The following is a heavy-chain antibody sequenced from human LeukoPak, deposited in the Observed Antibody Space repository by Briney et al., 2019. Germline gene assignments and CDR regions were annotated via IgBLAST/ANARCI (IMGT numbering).Heavy chain of an antibody. CDR3: AKDRGGTGNAYYFDS. CDR1: GLTFSTYA. CDR2: ITGTGAGYST. V-gene: IGHV3-23*01. D-gene: IGHD7-27*01. J-gene: IGHJ4*02. Sequence: GGSLRLSYAASGLTFSTYAMSWGRQAPGKGLEWVSAITGTGAGYSTYYADSVKGRFTISRDNSKNTQYLQMNSLGAEDTAVYYCAKDRGGTGNAYYFDSWGQGTLVTVSS.